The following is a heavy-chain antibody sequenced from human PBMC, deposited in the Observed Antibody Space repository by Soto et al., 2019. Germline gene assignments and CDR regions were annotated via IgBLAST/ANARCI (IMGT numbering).Heavy chain of an antibody. Sequence: GGSLRLSCAASGFTFSNYAMHWVRQAPGKGPEWVAVISYDGTYKYYADSVKGRFTISRDNSKNTLYLQMNSLRAEDTAVYYCARGYDYSNYAAPDWGQGTLVTVSS. J-gene: IGHJ4*02. V-gene: IGHV3-30-3*01. CDR1: GFTFSNYA. D-gene: IGHD4-4*01. CDR2: ISYDGTYK. CDR3: ARGYDYSNYAAPD.